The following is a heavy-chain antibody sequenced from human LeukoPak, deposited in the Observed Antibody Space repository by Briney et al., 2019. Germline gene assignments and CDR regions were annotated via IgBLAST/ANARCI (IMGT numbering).Heavy chain of an antibody. CDR1: GYTFTSYG. J-gene: IGHJ4*02. D-gene: IGHD3-22*01. Sequence: ASVKVSCKASGYTFTSYGINWVRQATGQGLEWMGWMNPNSGNTGYAQKFQGRVTMTRNTSISTAYMELSSLRSEDTAVYYCARGSFHYDSSGSPTTDYWGQGTLVTVSS. CDR3: ARGSFHYDSSGSPTTDY. V-gene: IGHV1-8*01. CDR2: MNPNSGNT.